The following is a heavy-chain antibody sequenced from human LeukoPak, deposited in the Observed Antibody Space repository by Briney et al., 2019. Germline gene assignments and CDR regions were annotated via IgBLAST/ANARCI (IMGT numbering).Heavy chain of an antibody. CDR3: ARVRGYGGYKWVAYYFDY. D-gene: IGHD5-12*01. CDR2: IYYSGST. J-gene: IGHJ4*02. CDR1: GGSISSDTYY. V-gene: IGHV4-61*01. Sequence: SQTLSLTCTVSGGSISSDTYYWSWIRQPPGKGLEWIGYIYYSGSTNYNPSLKSRVTISVDTSKNQFSLKLSSVTAADTAVYYCARVRGYGGYKWVAYYFDYWGQGTLVTVSS.